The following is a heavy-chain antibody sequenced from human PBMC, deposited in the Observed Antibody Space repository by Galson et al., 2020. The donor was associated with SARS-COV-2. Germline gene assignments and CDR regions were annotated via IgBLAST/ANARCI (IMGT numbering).Heavy chain of an antibody. CDR3: ATIFRRLDGYNLNWFDP. V-gene: IGHV1-24*01. J-gene: IGHJ5*02. D-gene: IGHD5-12*01. CDR1: GYTLTELS. CDR2: FDPEDGET. Sequence: ASVKVSCKVSGYTLTELSMHWVRQAPGKGLEWMGGFDPEDGETIYAQKFQGRVTMTEDTSTDTAYMELSSLRSEDTAVYYCATIFRRLDGYNLNWFDPWGQGTLVTVSS.